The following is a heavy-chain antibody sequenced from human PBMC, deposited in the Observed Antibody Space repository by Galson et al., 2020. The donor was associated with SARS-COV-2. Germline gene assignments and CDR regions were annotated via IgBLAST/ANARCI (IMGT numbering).Heavy chain of an antibody. CDR2: ISTDGNNI. CDR1: GFTFSNFG. V-gene: IGHV3-30*03. J-gene: IGHJ3*01. Sequence: GESLKISCAASGFTFSNFGMHWVRQAPGKGLEWVAVISTDGNNIYDSDSVKGRFIISRDNSNNTLYLQMNSLRPEDTAVYFCARAGYSSTWTLGDAFDVWGQGTLVTVSS. CDR3: ARAGYSSTWTLGDAFDV. D-gene: IGHD2-2*01.